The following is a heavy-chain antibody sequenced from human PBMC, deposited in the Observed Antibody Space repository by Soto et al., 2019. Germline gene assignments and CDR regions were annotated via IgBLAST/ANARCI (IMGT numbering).Heavy chain of an antibody. CDR2: IYYSGST. J-gene: IGHJ4*02. V-gene: IGHV4-59*01. D-gene: IGHD3-10*01. CDR3: ARTYYYGSGSLYYFDY. Sequence: TSETLSLTCTVSGGSISSYCWSWIRQPPGKGLEWIGYIYYSGSTNYNPSLKSRVTISVDTSKNQFSLKLSSVTAADTAVYYCARTYYYGSGSLYYFDYWGQGTLVTVSS. CDR1: GGSISSYC.